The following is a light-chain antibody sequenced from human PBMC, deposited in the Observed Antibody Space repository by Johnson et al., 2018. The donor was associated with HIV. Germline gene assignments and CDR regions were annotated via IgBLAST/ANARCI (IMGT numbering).Light chain of an antibody. Sequence: QSVLTQPPSVSAAPGQKVTISCSGSSSNIGNNYVSWYQQLPGTAPKLLIYDNNKRPSGTPDRFSGSQSGTSATLGITGIQTGDEADYYCGTWDSSRSSGLYVFGTGTQVSLL. J-gene: IGLJ1*01. CDR3: GTWDSSRSSGLYV. CDR1: SSNIGNNY. CDR2: DNN. V-gene: IGLV1-51*01.